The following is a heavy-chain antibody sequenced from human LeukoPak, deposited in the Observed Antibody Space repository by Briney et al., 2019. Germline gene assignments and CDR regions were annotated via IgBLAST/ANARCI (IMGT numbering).Heavy chain of an antibody. D-gene: IGHD6-19*01. J-gene: IGHJ4*02. CDR1: GFTFDDYA. CDR2: ISWNSGSI. CDR3: AKDMGSGWTEYGY. V-gene: IGHV3-9*03. Sequence: PGRSLRLSCAASGFTFDDYAMHWVRQAPGKGLEWVSGISWNSGSIGYADSVKGRFTISRDNAKNSLYLQMNSLRAEDMALYYWAKDMGSGWTEYGYWGQGTLVTVSS.